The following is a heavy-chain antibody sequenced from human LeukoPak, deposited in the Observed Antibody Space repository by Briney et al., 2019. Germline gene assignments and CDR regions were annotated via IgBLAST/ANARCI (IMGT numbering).Heavy chain of an antibody. V-gene: IGHV3-21*01. D-gene: IGHD4-17*01. CDR3: TRNEAGDYSFDC. CDR1: GFTFSSYS. Sequence: GGSLRLSCAASGFTFSSYSMNWVRQAPGKGLEWVSYISSSGSYIYYGDSVQGRFTISRDNAKNSLYLQMNSLGAEGTAVYYCTRNEAGDYSFDCWGQGTLVTVSS. CDR2: ISSSGSYI. J-gene: IGHJ4*02.